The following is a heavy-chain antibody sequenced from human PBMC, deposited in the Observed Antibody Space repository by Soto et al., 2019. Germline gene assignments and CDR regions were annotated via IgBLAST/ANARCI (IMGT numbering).Heavy chain of an antibody. CDR2: IKQDETKR. V-gene: IGHV3-7*05. J-gene: IGHJ3*02. D-gene: IGHD1-20*01. Sequence: EVQLVESGGGLVQPGGSLRLSCAASGFTFSSYWMTWVRQAPGKGLEWVANIKQDETKRHYVDSVEGRFTISRDNAKNSLFLQMNSLRAEDTAVYYCARDSSPSYNLRWYDAFDIWGRGTMVTVSS. CDR3: ARDSSPSYNLRWYDAFDI. CDR1: GFTFSSYW.